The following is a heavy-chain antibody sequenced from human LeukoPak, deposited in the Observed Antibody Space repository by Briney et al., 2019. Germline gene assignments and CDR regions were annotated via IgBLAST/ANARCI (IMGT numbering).Heavy chain of an antibody. CDR2: ISSSSSYI. D-gene: IGHD1-26*01. CDR1: GFTFSSYS. Sequence: GGSLRLSCAASGFTFSSYSMNWVRQAPGKGLEWVSSISSSSSYIYYADSVKGRFTISRDNAKNSLYLQMNSLRAEDTAVYYCARVKWELRTFDYWGQGTLVTVSS. J-gene: IGHJ4*02. V-gene: IGHV3-21*01. CDR3: ARVKWELRTFDY.